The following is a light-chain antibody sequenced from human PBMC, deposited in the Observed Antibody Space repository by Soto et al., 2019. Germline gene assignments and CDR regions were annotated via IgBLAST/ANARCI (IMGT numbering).Light chain of an antibody. J-gene: IGKJ1*01. CDR3: PQYGSSPPT. CDR1: QSVSTND. Sequence: EIVLTQSPGTLSLYPGERATLSCRASQSVSTNDLAWYQRKPGQAPRLRIYGASSRATDIPDRFSGSGSGTDFTLTITRLKPEDFAVYYCPQYGSSPPTFGQWTKVEL. V-gene: IGKV3-20*01. CDR2: GAS.